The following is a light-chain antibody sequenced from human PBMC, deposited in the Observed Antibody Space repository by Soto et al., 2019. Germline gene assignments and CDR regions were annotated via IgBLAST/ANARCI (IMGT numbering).Light chain of an antibody. CDR2: AAS. J-gene: IGKJ1*01. V-gene: IGKV1-17*01. CDR3: LQHNSYPWT. Sequence: DIQMTQSPSSLSASVGDRVTITCRASQGIRNDLGWYRQNSGKAPKRLIYAASCLQSGVPSRASGNGSGTGFTLTISILQPEDFATYYFLQHNSYPWTFGQGTKVELK. CDR1: QGIRND.